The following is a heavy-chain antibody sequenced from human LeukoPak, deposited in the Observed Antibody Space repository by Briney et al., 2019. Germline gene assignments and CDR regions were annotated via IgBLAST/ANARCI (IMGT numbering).Heavy chain of an antibody. Sequence: GSLRLSCAASGFTFTSHWMSWVRQAPGKGLEWVANIKQDGSDKYYVDSVKGRFTISRDNAKNSLYLQMNSLRAEDTAVYYCARRGGYYTVDYWGQGTLVTVSS. D-gene: IGHD6-25*01. J-gene: IGHJ4*02. CDR3: ARRGGYYTVDY. CDR2: IKQDGSDK. V-gene: IGHV3-7*01. CDR1: GFTFTSHW.